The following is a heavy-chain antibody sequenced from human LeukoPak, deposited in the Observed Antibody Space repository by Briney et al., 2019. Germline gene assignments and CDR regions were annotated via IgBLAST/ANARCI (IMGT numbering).Heavy chain of an antibody. Sequence: SETLSLTCTVSGGSISSYYWSWIRQPPGKGLEWIGRIYTSGSTNYNPSLKSRVTMSVDTSKNQFSLNLSSVTAADTAVYYCARDLGGYNVYAFDIWGQGTMVTVSS. V-gene: IGHV4-4*07. D-gene: IGHD5/OR15-5a*01. J-gene: IGHJ3*02. CDR1: GGSISSYY. CDR2: IYTSGST. CDR3: ARDLGGYNVYAFDI.